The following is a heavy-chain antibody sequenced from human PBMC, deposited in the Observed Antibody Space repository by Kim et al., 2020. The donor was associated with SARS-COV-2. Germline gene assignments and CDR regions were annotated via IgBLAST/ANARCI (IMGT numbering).Heavy chain of an antibody. CDR2: ISSTSTTI. Sequence: GGSLRLSCSASGFTFSTYSMNWVRQAPGKGLEWVSYISSTSTTINYVDSVKGRFTISRDNAKNSLYLQMNSLRAEDTALYYCQVTTIRGKFDYWGQGTLVTVSS. V-gene: IGHV3-48*04. CDR3: QVTTIRGKFDY. J-gene: IGHJ4*02. D-gene: IGHD4-17*01. CDR1: GFTFSTYS.